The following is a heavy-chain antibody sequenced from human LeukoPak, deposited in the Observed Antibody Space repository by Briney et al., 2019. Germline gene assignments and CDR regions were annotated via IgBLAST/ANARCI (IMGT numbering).Heavy chain of an antibody. CDR2: IITIFGTA. V-gene: IGHV1-69*13. Sequence: SVKVSCKASGGTFSSYAISWVRQAPGQGLEWMGGIITIFGTANYAQKFQGRVTITADESTSTAYMELSSLRSEDTAVYYCASGGGYSGYDWFDYWGQGTLVTVSS. J-gene: IGHJ4*02. CDR1: GGTFSSYA. CDR3: ASGGGYSGYDWFDY. D-gene: IGHD5-12*01.